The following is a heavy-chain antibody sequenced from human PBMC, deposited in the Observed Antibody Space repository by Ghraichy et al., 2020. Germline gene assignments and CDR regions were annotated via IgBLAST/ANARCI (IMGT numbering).Heavy chain of an antibody. CDR2: IYHSGST. CDR3: AREGAAVAGPAGWFDP. Sequence: SETLSLTCTVSGYSISSGYYWGWIRQPPGKGLEWIGSIYHSGSTYYNPSLKSRVTISVDTSKNQFSLKLSSVTAADTAVYYCAREGAAVAGPAGWFDPWGQGTLVTVSS. J-gene: IGHJ5*02. CDR1: GYSISSGYY. V-gene: IGHV4-38-2*02. D-gene: IGHD6-19*01.